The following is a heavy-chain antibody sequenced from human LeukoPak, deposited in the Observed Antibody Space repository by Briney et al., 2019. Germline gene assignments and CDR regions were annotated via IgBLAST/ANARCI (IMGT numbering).Heavy chain of an antibody. CDR2: ISYDGSNT. Sequence: GGSLRLSCAASGFTFSSFAVHWVRQAPGKGLDWVAVISYDGSNTYYADSVKGRFTISRDNSKNTLSLQMNSLRAEDTAVYYCAKGIELWLTYFDHWGQGTLVTASS. D-gene: IGHD5-18*01. CDR1: GFTFSSFA. CDR3: AKGIELWLTYFDH. V-gene: IGHV3-30*04. J-gene: IGHJ4*02.